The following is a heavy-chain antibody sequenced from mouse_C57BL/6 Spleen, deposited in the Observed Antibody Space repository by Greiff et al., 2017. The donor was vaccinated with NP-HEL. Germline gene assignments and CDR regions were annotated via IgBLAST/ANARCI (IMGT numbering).Heavy chain of an antibody. J-gene: IGHJ1*03. D-gene: IGHD1-1*01. Sequence: VQLQQSGAELVRPGASVTLSCKASGYTFTDYEMHWVKQTPVHGLEWIGAIDPETGGTAYNQKFKGKAILTADKSSSTAYMELRSLTSEDSAVYYCTRRYYGRGYFDVWGTGTTVTVSS. CDR1: GYTFTDYE. CDR2: IDPETGGT. CDR3: TRRYYGRGYFDV. V-gene: IGHV1-15*01.